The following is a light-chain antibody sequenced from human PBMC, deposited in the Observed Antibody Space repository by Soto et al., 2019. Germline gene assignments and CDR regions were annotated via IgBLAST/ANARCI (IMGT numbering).Light chain of an antibody. CDR2: EVS. Sequence: QCALTQPPSASGSPGQSVTISCTGTSNAVGAYNYVSWYQQYPGKAPKLMIYEVSKRPSGVPDRFSGSKSGKTASLTVSGLQPEDEADYYCTSYAGSNIWVFGGGTKLTVL. V-gene: IGLV2-8*01. CDR3: TSYAGSNIWV. CDR1: SNAVGAYNY. J-gene: IGLJ3*02.